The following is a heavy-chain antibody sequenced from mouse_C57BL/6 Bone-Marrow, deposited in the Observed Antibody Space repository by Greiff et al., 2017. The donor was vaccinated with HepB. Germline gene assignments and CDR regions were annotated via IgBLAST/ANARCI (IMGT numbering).Heavy chain of an antibody. D-gene: IGHD2-3*01. V-gene: IGHV1-4*01. Sequence: VQLQQSGAELVKPGASVKMSCKASGYTFTSYSMHWVKQRPGQGLEWIGYINPSSGYTKYNQKFKDKATLTADKSSSTAYKHLSSLTSEDSAVYYFARDEGDGRFDYGGQGTTLTVS. J-gene: IGHJ2*01. CDR1: GYTFTSYS. CDR2: INPSSGYT. CDR3: ARDEGDGRFDY.